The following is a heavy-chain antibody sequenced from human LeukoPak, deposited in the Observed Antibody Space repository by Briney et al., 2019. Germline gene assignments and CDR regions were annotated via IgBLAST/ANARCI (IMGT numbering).Heavy chain of an antibody. CDR2: MNPNSGNT. V-gene: IGHV1-8*01. J-gene: IGHJ4*02. CDR3: ARGIGYCSSTSCYTDY. D-gene: IGHD2-2*02. Sequence: GASVKVSCKASGYTFTSYDINWVRQATGQGLGWMGWMNPNSGNTGYAQKFQGRVTMTRNTSISTAYMELSSLRSEDTAVYYCARGIGYCSSTSCYTDYWGQGTLVTVSS. CDR1: GYTFTSYD.